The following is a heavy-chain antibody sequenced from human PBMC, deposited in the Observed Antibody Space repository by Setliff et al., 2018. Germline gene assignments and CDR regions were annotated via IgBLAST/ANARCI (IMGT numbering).Heavy chain of an antibody. CDR1: GFRFTSHW. CDR2: IWPGDSDT. J-gene: IGHJ4*02. CDR3: ARRADGYNDFFDS. Sequence: GESLKISCQGSGFRFTSHWIGWVRQMPGKGLEWMGLIWPGDSDTKYSPSFQGRVTISADKSINTAYLEWSSLQASDTAMYYCARRADGYNDFFDSWGKGTLVTVSS. D-gene: IGHD6-25*01. V-gene: IGHV5-51*01.